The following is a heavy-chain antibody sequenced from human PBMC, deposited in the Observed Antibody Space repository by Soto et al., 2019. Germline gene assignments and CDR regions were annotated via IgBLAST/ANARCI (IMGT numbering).Heavy chain of an antibody. J-gene: IGHJ4*02. CDR1: GFTFSSYS. D-gene: IGHD3-3*01. Sequence: GSLRLSCAASGFTFSSYSMNWVRQAPGKGLEWVSSISSSSSYIYYADSVKGRFTISRDNAKNSLYLQMNSLRAEDTAVYYCARDVLTYDFWSGYCPDYWGQGTLVTVSS. CDR3: ARDVLTYDFWSGYCPDY. CDR2: ISSSSSYI. V-gene: IGHV3-21*01.